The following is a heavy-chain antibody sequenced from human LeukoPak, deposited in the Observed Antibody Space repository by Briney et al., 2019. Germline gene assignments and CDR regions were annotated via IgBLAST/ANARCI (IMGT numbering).Heavy chain of an antibody. CDR1: GFTFSSYA. J-gene: IGHJ5*02. CDR2: ISGSGGST. Sequence: GGSLRLSCAASGFTFSSYAMSWVRQAPGKGLEWVSAISGSGGSTYYADSVKGRFTISRDNSKNTLYLQMNSLRAEDTAVYYCAKVPDSSSLYVVGNWFDPWGQGTLVTVSP. CDR3: AKVPDSSSLYVVGNWFDP. D-gene: IGHD6-13*01. V-gene: IGHV3-23*01.